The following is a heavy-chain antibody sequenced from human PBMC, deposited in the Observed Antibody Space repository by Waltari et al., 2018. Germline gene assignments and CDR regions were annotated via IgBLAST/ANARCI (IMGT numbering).Heavy chain of an antibody. V-gene: IGHV2-26*01. J-gene: IGHJ5*02. D-gene: IGHD3-22*01. Sequence: QVTLKESDPVLVKPTETLTLTCTVSGFSLSNARMGVSWIRQHPGKALEWLAHIFSNDEKSYSTSLKSRLTISKDPSKSQVVLNMTNMAPVDTATYYCARAHGPYYYDSSGYPSWNWFDPWGQGTLVTVSS. CDR2: IFSNDEK. CDR1: GFSLSNARMG. CDR3: ARAHGPYYYDSSGYPSWNWFDP.